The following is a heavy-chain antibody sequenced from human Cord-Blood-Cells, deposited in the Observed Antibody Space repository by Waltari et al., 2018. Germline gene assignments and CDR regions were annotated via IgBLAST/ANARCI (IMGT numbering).Heavy chain of an antibody. V-gene: IGHV3-7*01. Sequence: EVQLVESGGGLVQPGGSLRLSCAASGFTFSSYWMSWVRQATGKGREWVANIKQDGSEKYYVDSVKGRFTISRDNAKNSLYLQMNSLRAEDTAVYYCASETTVTSFDYWGQGTLVTVSS. CDR1: GFTFSSYW. D-gene: IGHD4-17*01. CDR2: IKQDGSEK. J-gene: IGHJ4*02. CDR3: ASETTVTSFDY.